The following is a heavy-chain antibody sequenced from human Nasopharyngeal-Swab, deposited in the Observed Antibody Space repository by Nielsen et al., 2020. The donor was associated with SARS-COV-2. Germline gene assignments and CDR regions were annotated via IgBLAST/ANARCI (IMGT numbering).Heavy chain of an antibody. Sequence: GESLKISCAASGFTFSSYSMNWVRQAPGKGLEWVSSISSSSSYIYYADSVKGRFTISRDNAKNSLYLQMNSLRAEDTAVYYCARGAERDYYYYYYMDVWGKGTTVTVSS. CDR2: ISSSSSYI. CDR1: GFTFSSYS. D-gene: IGHD1-1*01. J-gene: IGHJ6*03. CDR3: ARGAERDYYYYYYMDV. V-gene: IGHV3-21*01.